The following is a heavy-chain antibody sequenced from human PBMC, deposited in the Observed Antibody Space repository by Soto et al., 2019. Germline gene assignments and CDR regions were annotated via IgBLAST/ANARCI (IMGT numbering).Heavy chain of an antibody. Sequence: SVKVSCKASGGTFSSYAISWVRQAPGQGLEWMGGIIPIFGTANYAQKFQGRVTITADESTSTAYMELSSLRSEDTAVYYCARGRSSDDYGGNWYFDYWGQGTLVTVSS. CDR2: IIPIFGTA. D-gene: IGHD4-17*01. V-gene: IGHV1-69*13. CDR1: GGTFSSYA. J-gene: IGHJ4*02. CDR3: ARGRSSDDYGGNWYFDY.